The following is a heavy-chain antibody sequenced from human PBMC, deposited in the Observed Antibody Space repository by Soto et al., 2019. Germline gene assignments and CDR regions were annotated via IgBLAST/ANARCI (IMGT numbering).Heavy chain of an antibody. J-gene: IGHJ2*01. D-gene: IGHD1-26*01. CDR3: ARLGAKPNWYCDL. V-gene: IGHV4-39*01. CDR2: IYYSGST. CDR1: GGSISSSSYY. Sequence: QLQLQESGPGLVKPSETLSLTCTVSGGSISSSSYYWGWIRQPPGKGLEWIGSIYYSGSTYYNPSLKSRVTISVDTSKNQFSLKLSSVTAADTAVYYCARLGAKPNWYCDLWGRGTLVTVSS.